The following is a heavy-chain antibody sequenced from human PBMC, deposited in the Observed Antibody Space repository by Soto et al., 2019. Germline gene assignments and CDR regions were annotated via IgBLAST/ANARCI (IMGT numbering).Heavy chain of an antibody. J-gene: IGHJ6*02. D-gene: IGHD2-2*01. CDR2: IYYSGST. CDR1: GGSISSYY. CDR3: AREQRSTSCYGMDV. V-gene: IGHV4-59*01. Sequence: PSETLSLTCTVSGGSISSYYWSWIRQPPGKGLEWIGYIYYSGSTNYNPSLKSRVTISVDTSKNQFSLKLSSVTAADTAVYYCAREQRSTSCYGMDVCGQGTTVTVSS.